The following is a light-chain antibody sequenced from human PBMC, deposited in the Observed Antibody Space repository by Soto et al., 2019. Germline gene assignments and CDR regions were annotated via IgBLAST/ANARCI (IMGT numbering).Light chain of an antibody. V-gene: IGLV2-11*01. Sequence: QSALTQPRSVSGSPGQSVTISCTGTSDYVFVSWYQQHPGKAPKLMIFDVTKRPSGVPDRFSGAKSDNTASLTISGLQAEDEALYYCCSFAATYTLFGGGTKLTVL. J-gene: IGLJ2*01. CDR3: CSFAATYTL. CDR2: DVT. CDR1: SDYVF.